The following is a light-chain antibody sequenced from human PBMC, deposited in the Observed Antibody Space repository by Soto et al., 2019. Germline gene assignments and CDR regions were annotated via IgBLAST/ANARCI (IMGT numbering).Light chain of an antibody. CDR1: SPNIGAGYN. CDR3: QSYDSSLSVWL. CDR2: GDS. V-gene: IGLV1-40*01. J-gene: IGLJ3*02. Sequence: QSVLTQPPSVSGAPGPRVTISCTGSSPNIGAGYNVHWYQQVPGTAPKLLIYGDSNRPSGVPDRFSGSKSGTSASLAITGLQVEDEADYYCQSYDSSLSVWLFGGGTKLTVL.